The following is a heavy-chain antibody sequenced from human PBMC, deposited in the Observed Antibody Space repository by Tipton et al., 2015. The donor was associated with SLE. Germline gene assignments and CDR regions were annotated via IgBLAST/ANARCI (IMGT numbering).Heavy chain of an antibody. CDR1: GFIFRSYG. CDR2: IWYDGSNK. CDR3: ARREGLLASSWFDS. J-gene: IGHJ5*01. D-gene: IGHD3-3*01. V-gene: IGHV3-33*01. Sequence: SGFIFRSYGMHWVRQAPGKGLEWVAVIWYDGSNKYYADSVKGRFTISRDNSDNTVYLQMNSLRADDTAGYYCARREGLLASSWFDSWGQGTLVTVSS.